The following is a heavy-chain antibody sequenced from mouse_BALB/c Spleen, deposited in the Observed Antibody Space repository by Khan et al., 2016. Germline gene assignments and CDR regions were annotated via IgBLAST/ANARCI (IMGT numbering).Heavy chain of an antibody. V-gene: IGHV3-2*02. CDR1: GSSITSDYA. CDR3: ARGRSYFFDF. D-gene: IGHD1-1*01. J-gene: IGHJ2*01. Sequence: EVQLQESGPGLVKPSQSLSLTCTVTGSSITSDYAWNWIRQFPGNQLEWMGYISYSGITSYNPSLKRRISITRDTSKNQFFLQLNSVTAEDTATYNGARGRSYFFDFWGQGTTLTVSS. CDR2: ISYSGIT.